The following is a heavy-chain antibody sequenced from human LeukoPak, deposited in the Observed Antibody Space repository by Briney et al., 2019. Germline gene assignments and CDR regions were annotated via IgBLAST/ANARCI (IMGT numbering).Heavy chain of an antibody. J-gene: IGHJ5*02. D-gene: IGHD3-10*01. Sequence: SETLSLTCTVSGGSISSYYWSWIRQPAGKGLEWIGRIYTSGSTNYNPSLKSRVTMSVDTSKNQFSLKLRSVTAADTAVYSCARERGVGAYSFFDPRGQGTLVTVSS. V-gene: IGHV4-4*07. CDR3: ARERGVGAYSFFDP. CDR1: GGSISSYY. CDR2: IYTSGST.